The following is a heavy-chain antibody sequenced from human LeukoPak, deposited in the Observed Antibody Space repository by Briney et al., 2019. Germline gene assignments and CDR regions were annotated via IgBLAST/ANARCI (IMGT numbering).Heavy chain of an antibody. Sequence: ASVKVSCKASGYTFSGYYMHWVRQAPGQGLEWMGGIIPIFGTANYAQKFQGRVTITADESTSTAYMELSSLRSEDTAVYYCARDFVVVTATSYYYYYYGMDVWGQGTTVTVSS. D-gene: IGHD2-21*02. CDR1: GYTFSGYY. J-gene: IGHJ6*02. CDR3: ARDFVVVTATSYYYYYYGMDV. V-gene: IGHV1-69*13. CDR2: IIPIFGTA.